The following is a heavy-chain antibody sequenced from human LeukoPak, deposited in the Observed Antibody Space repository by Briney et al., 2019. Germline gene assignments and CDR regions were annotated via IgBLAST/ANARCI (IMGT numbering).Heavy chain of an antibody. CDR3: AREPEEILYYYDSSGEFDY. CDR1: GYTFTSYY. V-gene: IGHV1-46*01. J-gene: IGHJ4*02. CDR2: INPSGGST. Sequence: ASVKVSCKASGYTFTSYYMHWVRQAPGQGLEWMGIINPSGGSTSYAQKFQGRVTMTRDTSTSTVYMELSSLRSEDTAVYYCAREPEEILYYYDSSGEFDYWGQGTLVTVSS. D-gene: IGHD3-22*01.